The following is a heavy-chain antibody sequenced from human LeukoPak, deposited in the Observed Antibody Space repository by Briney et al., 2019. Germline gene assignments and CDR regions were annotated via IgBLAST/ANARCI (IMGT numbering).Heavy chain of an antibody. D-gene: IGHD5-24*01. J-gene: IGHJ4*02. V-gene: IGHV4-34*01. CDR3: ARRDQAIDY. CDR2: INHSGST. Sequence: SETLSLTCAVYGVSFSGYYWSWIRQPPGKGLEWIGEINHSGSTNYNPSLKSRVTISVDTSKNQFSLRLSSVTAADTAVYYCARRDQAIDYWGQGTLVTVSS. CDR1: GVSFSGYY.